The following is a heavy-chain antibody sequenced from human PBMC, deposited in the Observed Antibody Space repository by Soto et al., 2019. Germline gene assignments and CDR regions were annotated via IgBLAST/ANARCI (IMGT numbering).Heavy chain of an antibody. CDR3: ARYLDCTNGVCGWLDP. J-gene: IGHJ5*02. V-gene: IGHV4-59*02. Sequence: QVQLQESGPGLVKPSETLSLTCKVSGVSVRNFYWTWIRQPPGQGLEWIGYISHSGTTTYNPSLRSRVSISVDTSKNEVSLLLSSVTAADTGVYFCARYLDCTNGVCGWLDPWGQGTLVTVSS. CDR2: ISHSGTT. CDR1: GVSVRNFY. D-gene: IGHD2-8*01.